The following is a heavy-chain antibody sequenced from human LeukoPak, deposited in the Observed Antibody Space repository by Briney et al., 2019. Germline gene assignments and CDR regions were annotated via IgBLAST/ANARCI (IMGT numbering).Heavy chain of an antibody. J-gene: IGHJ4*02. D-gene: IGHD2-21*02. CDR1: GYTLTELS. CDR3: ATASYCGGDCYYFDY. V-gene: IGHV1-24*01. Sequence: ASVKVSCKVSGYTLTELSMHWVRQAPGKGFEWMGGFDPEDGETIYAQKFQGRVTMTEDTSTDTAYMELSSLRSEDTAVYYCATASYCGGDCYYFDYWGQGTLVTVSS. CDR2: FDPEDGET.